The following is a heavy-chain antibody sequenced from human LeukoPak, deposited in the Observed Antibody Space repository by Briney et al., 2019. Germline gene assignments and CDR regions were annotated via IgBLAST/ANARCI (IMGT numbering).Heavy chain of an antibody. CDR3: ARDRYDFWSGYFEYYYYYMDV. V-gene: IGHV3-23*01. CDR2: ISGSGGST. D-gene: IGHD3-3*01. Sequence: PGGSLRLSCAASGFTFSSYAMNWVRQAPGKGLEWVSSISGSGGSTYYADSVKGRFTISRDNSKNTVYLQMNSLRAEDTAVYYCARDRYDFWSGYFEYYYYYMDVWGKGTTVTVSS. CDR1: GFTFSSYA. J-gene: IGHJ6*03.